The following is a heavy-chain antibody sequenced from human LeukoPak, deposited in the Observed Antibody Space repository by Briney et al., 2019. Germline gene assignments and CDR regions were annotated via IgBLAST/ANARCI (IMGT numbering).Heavy chain of an antibody. CDR3: AGTYYGSGSSLDY. Sequence: GGSLRLSCAASGFTFSSYSMNWVRQAPGKGLEWVSYISSSSSTIYYADSVKGRFTISRDNAKNSLYLQMNSLRAEDTAVYYCAGTYYGSGSSLDYWGQGTLVTVSS. V-gene: IGHV3-48*01. J-gene: IGHJ4*02. CDR2: ISSSSSTI. D-gene: IGHD3-10*01. CDR1: GFTFSSYS.